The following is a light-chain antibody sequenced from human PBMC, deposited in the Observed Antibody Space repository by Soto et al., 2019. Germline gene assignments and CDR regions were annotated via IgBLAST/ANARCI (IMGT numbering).Light chain of an antibody. CDR1: SSDVGAYKH. V-gene: IGLV2-14*01. Sequence: QSALTQPASVSGSPGQSITISCTGTSSDVGAYKHVSWYQQHPGKAPKLMIYEVTKRPSGVSNRFSGSKSGNTASLTISGLQAEDEADYYCSSYSSSGTLVLFGVGTKLTVL. CDR2: EVT. CDR3: SSYSSSGTLVL. J-gene: IGLJ2*01.